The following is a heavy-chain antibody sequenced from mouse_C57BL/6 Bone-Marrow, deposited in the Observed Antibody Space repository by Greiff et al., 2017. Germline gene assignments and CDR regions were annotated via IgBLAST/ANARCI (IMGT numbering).Heavy chain of an antibody. CDR3: ARCYADYYAMDY. D-gene: IGHD6-5*01. J-gene: IGHJ4*01. V-gene: IGHV1-63*01. Sequence: VKLQESGAELVRPGTSVKMSCKASGYTFTNYWIGWAKQRPGHGLEWIGDIYPGGGYTNYNEKFKGKATLTADKSSSTAYMQFSSLTSEDSAIYYCARCYADYYAMDYWGQGTSVTVSS. CDR1: GYTFTNYW. CDR2: IYPGGGYT.